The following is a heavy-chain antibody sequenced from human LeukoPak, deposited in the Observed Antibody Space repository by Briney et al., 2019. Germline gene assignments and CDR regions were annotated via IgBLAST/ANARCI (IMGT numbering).Heavy chain of an antibody. CDR3: ARDRRTAMAYIDAFDI. CDR1: GGTFSSYT. J-gene: IGHJ3*02. CDR2: IIPILGIA. Sequence: SVKVSCKASGGTFSSYTISWVRQAPGQGLEWMGRIIPILGIANYAQKFQGRVTITADKSTSTAYMELSSLRSEDTAVYYCARDRRTAMAYIDAFDIWGQGTMVTVS. V-gene: IGHV1-69*04. D-gene: IGHD5-18*01.